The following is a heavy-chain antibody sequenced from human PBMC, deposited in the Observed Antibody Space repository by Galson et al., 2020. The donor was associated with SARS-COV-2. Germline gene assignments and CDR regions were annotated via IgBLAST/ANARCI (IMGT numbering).Heavy chain of an antibody. CDR1: WNSLYNKSTG. CDR3: ARDQARAQWLVLNHRDGMDV. J-gene: IGHJ6*02. D-gene: IGHD6-19*01. V-gene: IGHV6-1*01. Sequence: QTPELTCSSSWNSLYNKSTGWYCMRKAPSIGLDSLGRTYYRSKWYNEYAVSVKSQITINPDTSKNQFTLQLNSVTPEDTAVYYCARDQARAQWLVLNHRDGMDVWGQGTTVTVSS. CDR2: TYYRSKWYN.